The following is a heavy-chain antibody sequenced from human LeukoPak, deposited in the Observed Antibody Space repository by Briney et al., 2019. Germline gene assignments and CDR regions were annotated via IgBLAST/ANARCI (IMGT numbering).Heavy chain of an antibody. D-gene: IGHD6-13*01. V-gene: IGHV3-23*01. J-gene: IGHJ4*02. CDR1: GFSFSSYE. Sequence: GGSLRLSCAASGFSFSSYEMNWVRQAPGKGLEWVSAISGSGGSTYYADSVKGRFTISRDNSKNTLYLQMNSLRAEDTAVYYCAKVPSSLSSYFDYWGQGTLVTVSS. CDR3: AKVPSSLSSYFDY. CDR2: ISGSGGST.